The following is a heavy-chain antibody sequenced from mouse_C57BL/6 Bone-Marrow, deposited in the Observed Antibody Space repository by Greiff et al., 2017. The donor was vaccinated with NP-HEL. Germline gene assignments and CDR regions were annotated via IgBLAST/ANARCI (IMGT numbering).Heavy chain of an antibody. CDR3: TPYGSSLAWFAY. D-gene: IGHD1-1*01. V-gene: IGHV14-1*01. CDR2: IDPEDGDT. J-gene: IGHJ3*01. Sequence: EVMLVESGAELVRPGASVKLSCTASGFNIKDYYMHWVKQRPEQGLEWIGRIDPEDGDTEYAPKFQGKATMTADTSSNTAYLQLSSLTSEDTAVYYCTPYGSSLAWFAYWGQGTLVTVSA. CDR1: GFNIKDYY.